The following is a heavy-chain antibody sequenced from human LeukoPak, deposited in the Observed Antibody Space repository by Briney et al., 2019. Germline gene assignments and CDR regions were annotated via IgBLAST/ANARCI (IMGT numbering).Heavy chain of an antibody. V-gene: IGHV3-66*02. CDR2: IYSGGST. Sequence: GGSLRLSCAASGFTVSSNYMSWVRQAPGKGLEWVSVIYSGGSTYYADSVKGRFTISRNNSKNTLYLQMNSLRAEDTALYYCARGHDYGDYVLDYWGQGTLVTVSS. J-gene: IGHJ4*02. CDR3: ARGHDYGDYVLDY. CDR1: GFTVSSNY. D-gene: IGHD4-17*01.